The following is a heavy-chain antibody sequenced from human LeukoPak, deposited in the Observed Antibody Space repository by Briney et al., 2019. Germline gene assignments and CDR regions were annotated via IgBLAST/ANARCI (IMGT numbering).Heavy chain of an antibody. CDR3: ARAADSSGYITFDY. V-gene: IGHV3-66*01. J-gene: IGHJ4*02. CDR1: GFTVSSNY. Sequence: PGGSLRLSCAASGFTVSSNYMSWVRQAPGKGLEWVSVIYSGGSTYYADSVKGRFTISRDNSKNTLYLQMNSLRAEDTAVYYCARAADSSGYITFDYWGQGTLVTVSS. D-gene: IGHD3-22*01. CDR2: IYSGGST.